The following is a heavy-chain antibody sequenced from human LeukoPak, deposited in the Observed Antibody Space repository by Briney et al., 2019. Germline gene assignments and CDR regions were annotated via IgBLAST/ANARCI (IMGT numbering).Heavy chain of an antibody. CDR1: SGSINSHY. Sequence: PSETLSLTCIVSSGSINSHYWSWIRQPPGKGLEWIGYIYYSGTTSYNPSLKSRVTMSVDRSKKQFSLNLRSVTAADTAMYYCARSTRYPGSSDPWGQGTLVTVSS. D-gene: IGHD3-9*01. V-gene: IGHV4-59*11. J-gene: IGHJ5*02. CDR2: IYYSGTT. CDR3: ARSTRYPGSSDP.